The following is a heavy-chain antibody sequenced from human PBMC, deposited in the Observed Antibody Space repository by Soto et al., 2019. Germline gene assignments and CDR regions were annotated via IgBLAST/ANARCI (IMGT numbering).Heavy chain of an antibody. Sequence: PSETLSLTCTFSGGSMSGYYWGWVRQPPGKGLEWIGHIYYSGSTNYNPSLKSRATISVDTSKNQFSLKLGSVTAADTAVYYCARVSSSWYDPHFDYWGQGTLVTVSS. J-gene: IGHJ4*02. CDR1: GGSMSGYY. CDR3: ARVSSSWYDPHFDY. D-gene: IGHD6-13*01. V-gene: IGHV4-59*01. CDR2: IYYSGST.